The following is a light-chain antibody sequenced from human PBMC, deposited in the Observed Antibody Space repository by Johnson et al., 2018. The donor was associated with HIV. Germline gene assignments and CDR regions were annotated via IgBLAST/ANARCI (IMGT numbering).Light chain of an antibody. CDR3: GTWDSSLRSWV. Sequence: QSVLTQPPSVSAAPGQKVTVSCSGSSSNIGSNDVSWYQQFPGAAPKLLIYENNKRPSGIPDRFSGSKSGTSATLGITGLQTGDEADYYCGTWDSSLRSWVFGTGTKVTVL. CDR1: SSNIGSND. CDR2: ENN. V-gene: IGLV1-51*02. J-gene: IGLJ1*01.